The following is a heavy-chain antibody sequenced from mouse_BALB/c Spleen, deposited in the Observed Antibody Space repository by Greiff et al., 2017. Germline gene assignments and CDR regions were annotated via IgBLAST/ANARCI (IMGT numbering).Heavy chain of an antibody. CDR1: GYTFTEYI. V-gene: IGHV1-62-2*01. Sequence: VKLQESGAELVKPGASVKLSCKASGYTFTEYIIHWVKQRSGQGLEWIGWFYPGSGSIKYNEKFKDKATLTADKSSSTVYMELSRLTSEDSAVYFCARHEDGNLYYYAMDYWGQGTSVTVSS. CDR3: ARHEDGNLYYYAMDY. D-gene: IGHD2-1*01. J-gene: IGHJ4*01. CDR2: FYPGSGSI.